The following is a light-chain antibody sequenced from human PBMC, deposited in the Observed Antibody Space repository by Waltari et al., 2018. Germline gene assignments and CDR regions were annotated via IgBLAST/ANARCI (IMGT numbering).Light chain of an antibody. Sequence: QLVLTQSPSPSAYLGASVKLTCTLSSRHISNVIAWHQQQPEKGPRYLMKVNSDGSHSKGDDIPDRFSGSSSGAERYLTISRLQSEDEADYYWQTGGHGAWVFGGGTKLTAL. V-gene: IGLV4-69*01. J-gene: IGLJ3*02. CDR1: SRHISNV. CDR3: QTGGHGAWV. CDR2: VNSDGSH.